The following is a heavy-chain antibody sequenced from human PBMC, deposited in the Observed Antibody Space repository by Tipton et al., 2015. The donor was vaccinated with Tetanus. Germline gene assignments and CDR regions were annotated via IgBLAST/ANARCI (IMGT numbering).Heavy chain of an antibody. D-gene: IGHD3-3*01. CDR2: IYYSGST. CDR1: GGSISSYY. Sequence: TLSLTCTVSGGSISSYYWSWIRQPPGKGLEWIGYIYYSGSTNYNPSLKSRVAMSVDTSKNQLSLKLSSVTSADTAVYYCARTSGYLYSSYWGQGTLVTVSS. V-gene: IGHV4-59*01. J-gene: IGHJ1*01. CDR3: ARTSGYLYSSY.